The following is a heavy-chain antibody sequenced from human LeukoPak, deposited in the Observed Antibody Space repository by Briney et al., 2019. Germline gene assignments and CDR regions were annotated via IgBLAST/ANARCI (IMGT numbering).Heavy chain of an antibody. J-gene: IGHJ6*03. D-gene: IGHD6-13*01. CDR2: IYYSGST. V-gene: IGHV4-39*07. CDR1: GGSISSSSYY. CDR3: PRLEEPGTNYYYYMEV. Sequence: SETLSLTCTVSGGSISSSSYYWGWIRQPPGKGLEWIGSIYYSGSTYYNPSLKSRVTISVDTSKNQFSLKLSSVTAADTAVYYWPRLEEPGTNYYYYMEVWGKGTTVTVSS.